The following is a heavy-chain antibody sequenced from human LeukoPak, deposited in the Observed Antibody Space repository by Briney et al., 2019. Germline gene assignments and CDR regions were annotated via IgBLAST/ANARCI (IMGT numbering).Heavy chain of an antibody. CDR3: AKDIGGSYRSDAFDI. CDR1: GFTFSSYW. D-gene: IGHD1-26*01. V-gene: IGHV3-74*01. CDR2: INSDGSST. Sequence: GGSLRLSCAASGFTFSSYWMHWVRQAPGKGLVWVSRINSDGSSTSYADSVKGRFTISRDNAKNSLYLQMNSLRAEDTALYYCAKDIGGSYRSDAFDIWGQGTMVTVSS. J-gene: IGHJ3*02.